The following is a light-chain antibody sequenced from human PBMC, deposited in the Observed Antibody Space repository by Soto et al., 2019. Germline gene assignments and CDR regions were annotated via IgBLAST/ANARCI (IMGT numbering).Light chain of an antibody. CDR2: GAS. CDR1: QSVSSSY. V-gene: IGKV3-20*01. Sequence: EIVLTQSPVTLSVPPGERATLSCRASQSVSSSYLAWYQQKPGQAPRLLIYGASSRATGIPDRFSGSGSGTDFTLTISRLEPEDFAVYYCQQYGSSPRTFGQGTKVDI. CDR3: QQYGSSPRT. J-gene: IGKJ2*01.